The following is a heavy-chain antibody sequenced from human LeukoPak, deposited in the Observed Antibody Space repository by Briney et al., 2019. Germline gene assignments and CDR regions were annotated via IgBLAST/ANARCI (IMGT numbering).Heavy chain of an antibody. Sequence: GGSLRLSCAASGFTFSDTWMTWVRQAPGKGLEWLANTNPEGGDKYYVDSVKGRFTISRDNAKNSVFLHLNSLRAEDTAVYYCARGPWSGYPNWFDPWGQGTLVTVSS. J-gene: IGHJ5*02. D-gene: IGHD3-3*01. CDR1: GFTFSDTW. CDR2: TNPEGGDK. V-gene: IGHV3-7*01. CDR3: ARGPWSGYPNWFDP.